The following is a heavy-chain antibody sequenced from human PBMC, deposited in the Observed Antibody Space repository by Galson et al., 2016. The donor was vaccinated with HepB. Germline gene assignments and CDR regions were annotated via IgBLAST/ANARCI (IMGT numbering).Heavy chain of an antibody. Sequence: SETLSLTCTVSGGSINGYFWAWIRQPPGKGLAWLGHVYSNGATSYSPSLWSRVAMSVDMSKNQWSLRPNSMTAADTAFYYCARYDIRGYYYEIWGQGTLVTVSS. V-gene: IGHV4-59*03. CDR2: VYSNGAT. D-gene: IGHD3-22*01. CDR3: ARYDIRGYYYEI. CDR1: GGSINGYF. J-gene: IGHJ4*02.